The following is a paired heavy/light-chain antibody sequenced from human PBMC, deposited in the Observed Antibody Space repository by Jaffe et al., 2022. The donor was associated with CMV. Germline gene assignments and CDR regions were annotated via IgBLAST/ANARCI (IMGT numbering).Light chain of an antibody. Sequence: QSALTQPASVSGSPGQSITISCTGTSSDVGGYNYVSWYQQHPGKAPKLMIYDVSNRPSGVSNRFSGSKSGSTASLTISGLQAEDEADYYCSSYTSSTTVTFAGGTKLTVL. CDR2: DVS. CDR1: SSDVGGYNY. J-gene: IGLJ2*01. V-gene: IGLV2-14*03. CDR3: SSYTSSTTVT.
Heavy chain of an antibody. CDR3: AKGVGYYGRSDFDY. Sequence: EVQLLESGGGLVQPGGSLRLSCVASGFTFSNHAMAWVRQAPGEGLEWVSAVSGGGTATSYADSVKGRFTLSRDNSKKTLYLQMNSLRAEDTAVYYCAKGVGYYGRSDFDYWGQGILVTVSS. J-gene: IGHJ4*02. D-gene: IGHD3-22*01. V-gene: IGHV3-23*01. CDR1: GFTFSNHA. CDR2: VSGGGTAT.